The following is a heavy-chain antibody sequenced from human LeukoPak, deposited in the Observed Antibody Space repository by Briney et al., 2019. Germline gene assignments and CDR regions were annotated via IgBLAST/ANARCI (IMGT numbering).Heavy chain of an antibody. CDR1: GFAFRSYG. D-gene: IGHD4/OR15-4a*01. V-gene: IGHV3-33*06. J-gene: IGHJ6*03. Sequence: GGCVRVSLLACGFAFRSYGMHGLGPAPGRGVEGVAVIWNDGSNNYYADSVRGRFTISRDNSKNTLYLQMNSLRAEDTAVYYCAKGPYGAHYMDVWGKGTTVTVSS. CDR3: AKGPYGAHYMDV. CDR2: IWNDGSNN.